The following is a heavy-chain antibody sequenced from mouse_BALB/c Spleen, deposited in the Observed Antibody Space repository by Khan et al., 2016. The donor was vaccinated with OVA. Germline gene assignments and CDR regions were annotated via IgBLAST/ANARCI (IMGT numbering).Heavy chain of an antibody. CDR2: MIYTGYT. J-gene: IGHJ3*01. V-gene: IGHV3-8*02. CDR3: ARSTYRYALAY. Sequence: EVQLQESGPSLVKPSQTLSLTCSVTGDSITSGYWSWIRKFPGNKLEYMGYMIYTGYTDYNPSLKSRLAITRHTSTNKYYLLLNSVTTKYTATNYCARSTYRYALAYWGQGTLVTVSA. CDR1: GDSITSGY. D-gene: IGHD2-14*01.